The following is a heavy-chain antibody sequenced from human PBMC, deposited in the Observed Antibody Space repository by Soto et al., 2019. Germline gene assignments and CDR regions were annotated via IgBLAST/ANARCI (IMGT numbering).Heavy chain of an antibody. Sequence: SETLSLTCTVSGGSISSGVYYWSWIRQPAGKGLEWIGYIYYSGSTYQNPSLKSRVTISVEPTKNQYSLKLSSVTAADTTVYYCTMVMSTVITQYYFYYYGRDGWGQGTTVTVSS. D-gene: IGHD3-22*01. J-gene: IGHJ6*02. CDR2: IYYSGST. CDR3: TMVMSTVITQYYFYYYGRDG. CDR1: GGSISSGVYY. V-gene: IGHV4-30-4*01.